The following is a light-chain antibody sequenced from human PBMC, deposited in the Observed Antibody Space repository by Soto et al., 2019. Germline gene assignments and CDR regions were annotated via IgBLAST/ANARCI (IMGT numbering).Light chain of an antibody. Sequence: QSVLTQPPSVSAAPGQKVTISCSGSSSNIGNNYVSWYQQLPGTAPKLLIYDNDRRPSGIPDRFSGSKSGTSATLGITGLQTGDEADYYCATWDSSLNAVFGTGTKVTVL. V-gene: IGLV1-51*01. CDR2: DND. J-gene: IGLJ1*01. CDR1: SSNIGNNY. CDR3: ATWDSSLNAV.